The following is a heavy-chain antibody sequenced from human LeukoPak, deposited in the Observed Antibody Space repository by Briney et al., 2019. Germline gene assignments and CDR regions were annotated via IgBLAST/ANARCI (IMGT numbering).Heavy chain of an antibody. V-gene: IGHV1-69*04. CDR3: ARDDTMIVVVKGTYYYYGMDV. CDR1: GGTFSSYA. Sequence: GASVKVSCKASGGTFSSYAISWVRQAPGQGLEWMGRIIPILGIANYAQKFQGRVTITADKSTSTAYMELSSLRSEDTAVYYCARDDTMIVVVKGTYYYYGMDVWGQGTTVTVSS. J-gene: IGHJ6*02. D-gene: IGHD3-22*01. CDR2: IIPILGIA.